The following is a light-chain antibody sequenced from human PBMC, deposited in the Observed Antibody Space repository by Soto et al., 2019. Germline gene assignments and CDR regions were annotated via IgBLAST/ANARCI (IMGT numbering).Light chain of an antibody. CDR1: QSVSSSY. V-gene: IGKV3-20*01. CDR3: QQYGSSRT. CDR2: GAS. Sequence: EIVLTQSPGTLSVSPGERATLSCKASQSVSSSYLAWYQQKPGQAPRLLIYGASSRATGIPDRFSGSGSGTDFTLTISRLEPEDFAVYYCQQYGSSRTFGRGTKV. J-gene: IGKJ1*01.